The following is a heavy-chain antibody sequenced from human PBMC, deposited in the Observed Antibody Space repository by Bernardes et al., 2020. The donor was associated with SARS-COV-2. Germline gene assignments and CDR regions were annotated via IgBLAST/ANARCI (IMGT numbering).Heavy chain of an antibody. CDR2: IKSKTDGGTT. J-gene: IGHJ4*02. CDR1: GFTFSNAW. V-gene: IGHV3-15*01. Sequence: GSLRLSCAASGFTFSNAWMSWVRQAPGKGLEWVGRIKSKTDGGTTDYAAPVKGRFTISRDDSKNTLYLQMNSLKTEDTAVYYCTVNYRDGYNHDYWGQGTLVTVSS. D-gene: IGHD5-12*01. CDR3: TVNYRDGYNHDY.